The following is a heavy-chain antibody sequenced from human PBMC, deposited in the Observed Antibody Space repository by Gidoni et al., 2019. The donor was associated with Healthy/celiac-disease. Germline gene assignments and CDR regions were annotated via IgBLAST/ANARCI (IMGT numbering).Heavy chain of an antibody. V-gene: IGHV1-46*01. J-gene: IGHJ5*02. CDR1: GYTFTSYS. CDR3: ARGKRSSGWYENWFDP. CDR2: INPSGGST. D-gene: IGHD6-19*01. Sequence: QVQLVQSGAEVKKPGASVQVSCKASGYTFTSYSMHWVRQAPGQGLEWMGIINPSGGSTSYAQKFQGRVTMTRDTSTSTVYMELSSLRSEDTAVYYCARGKRSSGWYENWFDPWGQGTLVTVSS.